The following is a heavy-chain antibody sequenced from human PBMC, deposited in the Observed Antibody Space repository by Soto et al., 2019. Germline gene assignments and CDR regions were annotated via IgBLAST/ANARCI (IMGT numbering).Heavy chain of an antibody. D-gene: IGHD5-12*01. V-gene: IGHV3-21*01. J-gene: IGHJ4*02. CDR2: ITSRSDYI. CDR3: ARVDGYTYPNDY. Sequence: WWSLRLSCAASGFTFSAYSMSWFRQAPGKGLEWVSSITSRSDYIYYADSLKGRFTISRDNAKNSLYLQMHSLRAEDTAFYYCARVDGYTYPNDYWGQGTLVTVSS. CDR1: GFTFSAYS.